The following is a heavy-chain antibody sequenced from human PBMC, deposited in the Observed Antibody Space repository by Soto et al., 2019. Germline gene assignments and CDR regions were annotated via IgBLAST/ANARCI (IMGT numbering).Heavy chain of an antibody. V-gene: IGHV3-23*01. CDR1: GFSFNFFA. J-gene: IGHJ4*02. CDR3: AKASTYEYVWGSFRYFFDH. CDR2: ISGSGDKT. Sequence: GGSLRLSCAASGFSFNFFAMSWVRQAPGKGLEWVSGISGSGDKTHYVDSVKGRFTISRDNVKNTLYLQMNSLRAEDTALYYCAKASTYEYVWGSFRYFFDHWGQGALVTVSS. D-gene: IGHD3-16*02.